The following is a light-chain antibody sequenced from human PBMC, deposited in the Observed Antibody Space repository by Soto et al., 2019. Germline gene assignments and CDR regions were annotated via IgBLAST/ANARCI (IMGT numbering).Light chain of an antibody. CDR2: DAS. CDR1: QTVSNKY. Sequence: EFVLTQSPGTLSLSPGERATLSCRASQTVSNKYLAWYQQKPGQAPRLLIYDASSRATGIPDRFSGGGSGTDFTLTISRLEPEDFAVYYCQQFSSYPRTFGGGTKVEIK. J-gene: IGKJ4*01. CDR3: QQFSSYPRT. V-gene: IGKV3-20*01.